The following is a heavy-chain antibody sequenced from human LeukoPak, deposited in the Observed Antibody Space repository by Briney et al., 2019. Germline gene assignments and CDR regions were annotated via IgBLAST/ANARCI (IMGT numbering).Heavy chain of an antibody. J-gene: IGHJ6*04. CDR1: GGSISSGDYY. D-gene: IGHD6-19*01. CDR3: ARGRGIAVAATALYYYYGMDV. V-gene: IGHV4-30-4*01. CDR2: IYYSGST. Sequence: SQTLSLTCTVSGGSISSGDYYWSWIRQPPGKGLEWIGYIYYSGSTYYNPSLKSRVTISVDTSKNQFSLKLSSVTAADTAVYYCARGRGIAVAATALYYYYGMDVWGKGTTVTVSS.